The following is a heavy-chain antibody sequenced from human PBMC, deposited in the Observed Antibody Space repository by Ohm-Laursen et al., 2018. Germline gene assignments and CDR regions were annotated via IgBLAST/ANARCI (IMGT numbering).Heavy chain of an antibody. CDR3: ARVSNYPRKDFQH. CDR2: IEQDGSEK. D-gene: IGHD4/OR15-4a*01. V-gene: IGHV3-7*01. Sequence: SLRLSCAAPGFTFSTYWMNWIRQAPGKGLEWVANIEQDGSEKNYVESVKGRFTISRDNAKNSLFLQLNALRAEDTAVYYCARVSNYPRKDFQHWGQGTLVTVSS. CDR1: GFTFSTYW. J-gene: IGHJ1*01.